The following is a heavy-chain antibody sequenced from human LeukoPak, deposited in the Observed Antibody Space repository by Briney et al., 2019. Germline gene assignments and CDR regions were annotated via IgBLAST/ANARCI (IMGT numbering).Heavy chain of an antibody. CDR3: ARVAVVVVAATGGLLGYFDY. J-gene: IGHJ4*02. Sequence: SETLSLTCAVYGGSFSGYYWSWICQPPGKGLEWTGEINHSGSTNYNPSLKSRVTISVDTSKNQFSLKLSSVTAADTAVYYCARVAVVVVAATGGLLGYFDYWGQGTLVTVSS. D-gene: IGHD2-15*01. V-gene: IGHV4-34*01. CDR2: INHSGST. CDR1: GGSFSGYY.